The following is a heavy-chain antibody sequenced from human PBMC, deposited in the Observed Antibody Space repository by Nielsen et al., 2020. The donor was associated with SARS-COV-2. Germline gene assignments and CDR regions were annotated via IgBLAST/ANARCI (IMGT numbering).Heavy chain of an antibody. CDR2: VYYSGST. V-gene: IGHV4-38-2*02. CDR1: AYSITSGYH. CDR3: ARDRYDYVWGSYRYPEYYFDY. J-gene: IGHJ4*02. Sequence: SETLSLTCTVSAYSITSGYHWGWIRQPPGKGLEWIGSVYYSGSTYYNPSLKSRVTISVDTSKNQFSLKLSSVTAADTAVYYCARDRYDYVWGSYRYPEYYFDYWGQGTLVTVSS. D-gene: IGHD3-16*02.